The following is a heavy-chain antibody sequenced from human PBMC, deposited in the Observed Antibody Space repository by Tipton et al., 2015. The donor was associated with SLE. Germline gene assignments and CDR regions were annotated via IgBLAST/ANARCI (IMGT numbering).Heavy chain of an antibody. J-gene: IGHJ4*02. CDR2: IFHTGNT. Sequence: TLSLTCSVSGYSISSGYYWGWIRQPPGKGLEWIGSIFHTGNTYYNPSLKSRLTISIDTSKNQFSLRLTSVTAADTAVYYCAGIFWSGYSEFDWGQGTLVTGSS. CDR1: GYSISSGYY. D-gene: IGHD3-3*01. CDR3: AGIFWSGYSEFD. V-gene: IGHV4-38-2*01.